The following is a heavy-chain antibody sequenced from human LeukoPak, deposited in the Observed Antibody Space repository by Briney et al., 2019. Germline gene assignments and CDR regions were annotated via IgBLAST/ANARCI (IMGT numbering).Heavy chain of an antibody. V-gene: IGHV3-23*01. CDR3: AKAPTKEEEWLLLNYFDY. D-gene: IGHD3-22*01. CDR1: GFTLSSYA. CDR2: ISGSGTRT. J-gene: IGHJ4*02. Sequence: GGSLRLSCVGSGFTLSSYAMSWVRQAPGKGLEWVSAISGSGTRTYYADSVRGRFTISRDNSKNTLYLQMNSLRAEDTAVYYCAKAPTKEEEWLLLNYFDYWGQGTLVTVSS.